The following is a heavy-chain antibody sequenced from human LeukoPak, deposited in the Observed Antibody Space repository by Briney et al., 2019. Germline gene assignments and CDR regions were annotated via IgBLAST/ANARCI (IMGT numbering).Heavy chain of an antibody. V-gene: IGHV3-21*01. Sequence: GGSLRLSCAASGFTFSSYSMNWVRQAPGKGLEWVSSIGSSSSYIYYADSVKGRFTISRDNAKNSLYLQMNSLRAEDTAVYYCARDAPGEPIVVVPAAMAHWGQGTLVTVSS. D-gene: IGHD2-2*01. CDR2: IGSSSSYI. CDR3: ARDAPGEPIVVVPAAMAH. CDR1: GFTFSSYS. J-gene: IGHJ4*02.